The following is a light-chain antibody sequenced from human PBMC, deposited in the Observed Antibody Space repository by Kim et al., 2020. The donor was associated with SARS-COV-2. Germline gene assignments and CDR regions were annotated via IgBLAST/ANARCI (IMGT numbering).Light chain of an antibody. CDR2: AAS. V-gene: IGKV3-15*01. Sequence: VATGDRAIHARRASENLHINLAWYQQRPGQSPRLLIYAASTGATDTPARFSGSGSGTEFTLTISSLQSEDFALYYCQQYNKWPLTFGGGTKVDIK. CDR3: QQYNKWPLT. J-gene: IGKJ4*01. CDR1: ENLHIN.